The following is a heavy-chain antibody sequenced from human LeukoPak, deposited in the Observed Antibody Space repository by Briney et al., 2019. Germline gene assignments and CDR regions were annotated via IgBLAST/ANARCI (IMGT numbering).Heavy chain of an antibody. CDR1: GYTFTTYD. CDR3: AKNVRDTGTFDY. Sequence: ASVKVSCRASGYTFTTYDINWVRQATGQGLEWMGWMNPNSGNTGYAQRFQGRVTMTRDTSISTAYMELNSLTSEDTAVYYCAKNVRDTGTFDYWGQGTLVTVSS. V-gene: IGHV1-8*01. J-gene: IGHJ4*02. D-gene: IGHD5-18*01. CDR2: MNPNSGNT.